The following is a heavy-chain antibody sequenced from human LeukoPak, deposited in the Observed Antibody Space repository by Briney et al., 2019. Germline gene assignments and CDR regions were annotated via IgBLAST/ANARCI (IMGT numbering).Heavy chain of an antibody. CDR3: AKDHQPGYSYGLVSVY. CDR2: INDDTP. CDR1: GFTFSTYS. D-gene: IGHD5-18*01. J-gene: IGHJ4*02. V-gene: IGHV3-23*01. Sequence: GGSLRLSCTTSGFTFSTYSMSWVRQAPGKGLEWVSAINDDTPYYADSVKGRFTVSRDNSKNTLYLQMNSLRAEDTAVYYCAKDHQPGYSYGLVSVYWGQGTLVTVSS.